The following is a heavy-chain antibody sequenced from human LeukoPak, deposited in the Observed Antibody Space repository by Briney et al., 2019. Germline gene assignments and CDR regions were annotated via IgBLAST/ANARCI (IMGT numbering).Heavy chain of an antibody. D-gene: IGHD3-16*02. J-gene: IGHJ1*01. CDR3: ARGLLTFGGVIGGPQALEYFQH. CDR1: GYTFTSYG. Sequence: GASVKVSCKASGYTFTSYGISWVRQAPGQGLEWMGWISAYNGKTNYAQKLRGRVTMTTDTSTSTAYMELRSLRSDDTAVYYCARGLLTFGGVIGGPQALEYFQHWGQGTLVTVSS. CDR2: ISAYNGKT. V-gene: IGHV1-18*01.